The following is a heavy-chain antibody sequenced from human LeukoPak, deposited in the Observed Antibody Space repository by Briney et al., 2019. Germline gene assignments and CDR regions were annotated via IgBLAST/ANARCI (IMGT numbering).Heavy chain of an antibody. D-gene: IGHD4-17*01. Sequence: SETLSLTCTVSGGSISSYYWSWIRQPPGKGLEWIGYIYYSGSTNYNPSLKSRVAISVDTSKNQFSLKLSSVTAADTAVYYCARGNGDYFDYWGQGTLVTVSS. V-gene: IGHV4-59*01. CDR1: GGSISSYY. CDR3: ARGNGDYFDY. J-gene: IGHJ4*02. CDR2: IYYSGST.